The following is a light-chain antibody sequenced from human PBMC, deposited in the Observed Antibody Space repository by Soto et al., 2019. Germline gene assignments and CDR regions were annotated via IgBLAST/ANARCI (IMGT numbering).Light chain of an antibody. CDR2: GAS. V-gene: IGKV3-20*01. CDR1: QSVSSSY. J-gene: IGKJ1*01. Sequence: EIALTQSPGALSLSPGERATLSCRASQSVSSSYLAWYQQKPGQAPRLLIYGASSRATGIPDRFSGSGSGTDFTLTISRLEPEDFAVYYCQQYCSSPRTFGQGTKVDIK. CDR3: QQYCSSPRT.